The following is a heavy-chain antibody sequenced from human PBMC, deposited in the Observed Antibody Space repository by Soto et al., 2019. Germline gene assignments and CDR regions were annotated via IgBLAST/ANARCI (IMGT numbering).Heavy chain of an antibody. V-gene: IGHV4-59*01. CDR1: GGSISSYY. CDR3: ARKQRGYSGYDSWFDP. J-gene: IGHJ5*02. D-gene: IGHD5-12*01. CDR2: IYYSGST. Sequence: SETLSLTCTVSGGSISSYYWSWIRQPPGKGQEWIGYIYYSGSTNYNPSLKSRVTISVDTSKNQFSLKLSSVTAADTAVYYCARKQRGYSGYDSWFDPWGQGTLVTVSS.